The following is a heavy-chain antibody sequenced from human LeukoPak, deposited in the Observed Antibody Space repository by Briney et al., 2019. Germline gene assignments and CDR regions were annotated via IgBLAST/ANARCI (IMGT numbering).Heavy chain of an antibody. CDR3: ARDPYTATDAFDI. J-gene: IGHJ3*02. Sequence: SETLSLTCTVSGGSISSSSYYWGWIRQPPGKGLEWIGSIYYSGSTYYNPSLKSRVTISVDTSKNQFSLKLSSVTAADTAVYYCARDPYTATDAFDIWGQGTMVTVSS. CDR2: IYYSGST. D-gene: IGHD4-17*01. V-gene: IGHV4-39*07. CDR1: GGSISSSSYY.